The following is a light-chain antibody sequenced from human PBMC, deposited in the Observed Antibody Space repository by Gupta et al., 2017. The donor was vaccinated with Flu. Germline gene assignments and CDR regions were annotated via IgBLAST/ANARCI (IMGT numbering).Light chain of an antibody. V-gene: IGKV3-11*01. Sequence: EIVLTHSPATLSLSPGERATLSCRASQSVSSYLAWYQQKPGQAPRLLIYDASNRATGIPARFSGSGSGTDFTLTISSLEPDDFAFYYCQQRGNWPITFGQGTRLEI. J-gene: IGKJ5*01. CDR2: DAS. CDR3: QQRGNWPIT. CDR1: QSVSSY.